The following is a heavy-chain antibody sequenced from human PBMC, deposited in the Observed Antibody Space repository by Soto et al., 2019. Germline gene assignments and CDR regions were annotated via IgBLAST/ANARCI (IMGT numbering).Heavy chain of an antibody. CDR2: IWYDGSNK. D-gene: IGHD5-12*01. Sequence: VQLVESGGGVVQPGRSLRLSCAASGFTFSSYAMHWVRQAPGKGLEWVAVIWYDGSNKYYADSVKGRFTISRDNSKNTLYLQMNSLRDEDTAVYYCARDRQEYSGYDYFQHWGQGTLVTVSS. J-gene: IGHJ1*01. CDR1: GFTFSSYA. CDR3: ARDRQEYSGYDYFQH. V-gene: IGHV3-33*01.